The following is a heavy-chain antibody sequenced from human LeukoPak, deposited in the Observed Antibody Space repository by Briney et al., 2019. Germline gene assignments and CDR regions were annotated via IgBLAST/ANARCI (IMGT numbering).Heavy chain of an antibody. D-gene: IGHD2-2*01. V-gene: IGHV3-11*01. J-gene: IGHJ5*02. CDR1: GFSFSDYY. Sequence: GGSLRLSCAASGFSFSDYYMSWIRQAPGKGLEWVSYISSSGSAIYYADSVEGRFTISRDNAKNSPYLQMDSLRAEDTAVYYCASGGRRYCSSAGCYGGSWFDPWGQGTLVTVSS. CDR3: ASGGRRYCSSAGCYGGSWFDP. CDR2: ISSSGSAI.